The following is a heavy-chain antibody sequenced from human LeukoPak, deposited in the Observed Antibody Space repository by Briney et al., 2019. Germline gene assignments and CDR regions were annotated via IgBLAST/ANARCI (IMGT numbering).Heavy chain of an antibody. CDR1: GGSFSGYY. V-gene: IGHV4-34*01. J-gene: IGHJ6*02. Sequence: SETLSLTCAVYGGSFSGYYWSWIRQPPGKGLEWIGEINHSGGTNYNPSLKSRVTISVDTSKNQFSLKLSSVTAADTAVYYCARGLAAGTEYYYYGMDVWGQGTTVTVSS. CDR3: ARGLAAGTEYYYYGMDV. CDR2: INHSGGT. D-gene: IGHD6-13*01.